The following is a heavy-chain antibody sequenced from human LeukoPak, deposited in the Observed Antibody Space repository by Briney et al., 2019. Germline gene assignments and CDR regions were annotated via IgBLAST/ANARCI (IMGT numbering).Heavy chain of an antibody. D-gene: IGHD1-26*01. J-gene: IGHJ4*02. V-gene: IGHV1-8*01. CDR3: ARVAGSIDY. CDR2: MSTSSGNT. CDR1: GYTFTNYD. Sequence: GASVKVSCKASGYTFTNYDINWVRQATGQGLEWMGWMSTSSGNTGYAQKFQGRLTMTRGTSITTVYMELSSLRSDDTAVYYCARVAGSIDYWGQGTLVTVSS.